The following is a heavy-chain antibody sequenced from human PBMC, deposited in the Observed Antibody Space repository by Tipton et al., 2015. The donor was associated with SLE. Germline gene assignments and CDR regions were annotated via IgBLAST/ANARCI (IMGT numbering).Heavy chain of an antibody. D-gene: IGHD6-19*01. CDR3: AKDSVAYNGVWEPWDY. CDR2: IGGGDDT. V-gene: IGHV3-23*01. CDR1: GFTFSNYA. Sequence: SLRLSCAASGFTFSNYAMSWVRQAPGKGPEWVSSIGGGDDTYYADSVKGRFTISRGNSQNTLYLQMNSLRVEDTAVYYCAKDSVAYNGVWEPWDYWGQGTLVTVSS. J-gene: IGHJ4*02.